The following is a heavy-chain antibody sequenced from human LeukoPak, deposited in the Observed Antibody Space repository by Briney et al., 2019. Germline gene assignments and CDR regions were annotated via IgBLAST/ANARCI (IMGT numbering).Heavy chain of an antibody. V-gene: IGHV1-46*01. CDR1: GYTFTSYY. Sequence: ASVKVSFKASGYTFTSYYMHWVRQAPGQGLEWMGIINPSGGSTSYAQKFQGRVTMTRDTSTSTVYMELSSLRSEDTAVYYCASWANYYDSSGYRHGAFDIWGQGTMVTVSS. D-gene: IGHD3-22*01. J-gene: IGHJ3*02. CDR2: INPSGGST. CDR3: ASWANYYDSSGYRHGAFDI.